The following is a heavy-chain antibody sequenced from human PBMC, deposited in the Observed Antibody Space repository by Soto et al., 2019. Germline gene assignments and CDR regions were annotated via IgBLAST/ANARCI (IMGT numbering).Heavy chain of an antibody. D-gene: IGHD2-15*01. Sequence: QITLKESGPTLVKPTQTLTLTCTFSGFSLSTSGVGVAWIRQPPGEALEWLALLYWDADKRYRPSLESRLTITKDTSKHQVVLTMTNMDSVDTATYYCAYLPCSGGSCYWFSFSGMDVWGQGTTVTVSS. CDR1: GFSLSTSGVG. CDR2: LYWDADK. CDR3: AYLPCSGGSCYWFSFSGMDV. V-gene: IGHV2-5*02. J-gene: IGHJ6*02.